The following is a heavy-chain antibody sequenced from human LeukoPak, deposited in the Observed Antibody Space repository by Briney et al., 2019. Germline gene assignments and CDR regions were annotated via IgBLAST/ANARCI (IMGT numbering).Heavy chain of an antibody. CDR2: TYYRSKWYN. CDR1: GDSVSSNSAA. V-gene: IGHV6-1*01. D-gene: IGHD3-3*01. Sequence: SQTLSLTCAISGDSVSSNSAAWTWIRQSPSRGLEWLGRTYYRSKWYNDYAVSVKSRITINPDTSKNQFSLQLNSVTPEDTAVYYCAREDGTIFGVVPRFDYWGQGTLVTVSS. J-gene: IGHJ4*02. CDR3: AREDGTIFGVVPRFDY.